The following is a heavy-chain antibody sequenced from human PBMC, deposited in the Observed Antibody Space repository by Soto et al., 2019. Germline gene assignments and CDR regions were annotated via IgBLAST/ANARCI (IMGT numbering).Heavy chain of an antibody. D-gene: IGHD3-22*01. CDR1: GYTFTSYA. Sequence: QVQLVQSGAEVKKPGASVKVSCKASGYTFTSYAMHWVRQAPGQRLEWMGWINAGIGNTKYSQKFQGRVTITRDTSASTAYMELSSLRSEDTAVYYCARGDSSGYYGVVQHWGQGTLVTVSS. J-gene: IGHJ1*01. V-gene: IGHV1-3*01. CDR3: ARGDSSGYYGVVQH. CDR2: INAGIGNT.